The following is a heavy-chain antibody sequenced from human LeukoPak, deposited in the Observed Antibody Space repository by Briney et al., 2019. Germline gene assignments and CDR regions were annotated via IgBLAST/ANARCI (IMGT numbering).Heavy chain of an antibody. Sequence: PGGSLRLSCAASGFTFRSYSMNWVRQAPGKGLEWVSSISSSSSYIYYADSVKGRFTISRDNAKNSLYLQMNSLRAEDTAVYYCARAREWCSSTSCYDDAFDIWGQGTMVTVSS. J-gene: IGHJ3*02. CDR3: ARAREWCSSTSCYDDAFDI. CDR2: ISSSSSYI. D-gene: IGHD2-2*01. CDR1: GFTFRSYS. V-gene: IGHV3-21*01.